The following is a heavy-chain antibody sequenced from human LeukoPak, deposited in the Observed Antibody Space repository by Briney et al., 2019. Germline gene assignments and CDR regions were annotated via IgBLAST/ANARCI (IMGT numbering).Heavy chain of an antibody. J-gene: IGHJ4*02. Sequence: ASVKVSCKASGYTITDYYIHWVRQAPGQGLEWMGWINPNSGGTNYAQRFQGRVTMTSDTSISTAYMELSRLRSDDTALYYCTRGSYYDSSGYSGVRLFDYWGQGTPVTVPS. D-gene: IGHD3-22*01. CDR1: GYTITDYY. CDR3: TRGSYYDSSGYSGVRLFDY. V-gene: IGHV1-2*02. CDR2: INPNSGGT.